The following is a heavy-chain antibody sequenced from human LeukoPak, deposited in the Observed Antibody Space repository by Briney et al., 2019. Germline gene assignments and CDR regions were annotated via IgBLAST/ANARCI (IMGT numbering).Heavy chain of an antibody. Sequence: TLSLTCTVSGGSVSSDNSYWNWIRQPAGEGLEWIGRNYTDGSSTYNPSLKSRVTISVDSSKNQFSLRLSSMTAADTAVYYCARGYYYHRWGQGTLVTVPS. D-gene: IGHD3-22*01. CDR3: ARGYYYHR. J-gene: IGHJ4*02. CDR1: GGSVSSDNSY. CDR2: NYTDGSS. V-gene: IGHV4-61*02.